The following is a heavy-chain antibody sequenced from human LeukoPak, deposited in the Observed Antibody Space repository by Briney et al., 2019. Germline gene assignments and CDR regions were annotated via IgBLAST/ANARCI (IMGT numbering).Heavy chain of an antibody. J-gene: IGHJ4*02. CDR2: INAGNGNT. CDR3: ARSGYSGSSQFDY. D-gene: IGHD1-26*01. V-gene: IGHV1-3*01. CDR1: GYTFTNFA. Sequence: ASVKVSCKASGYTFTNFAMHWVRQAPGQRLEWMGWINAGNGNTKYSQKFQGRVTITRDTSASTAYMELNSLRSEDTAVFYCARSGYSGSSQFDYWGQGTPVTVSS.